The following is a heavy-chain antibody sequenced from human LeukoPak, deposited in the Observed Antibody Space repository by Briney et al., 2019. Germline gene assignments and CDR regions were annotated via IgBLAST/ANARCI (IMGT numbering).Heavy chain of an antibody. V-gene: IGHV3-23*01. Sequence: GGSLRLSCAASGFTFSSYAMSWVRQAPGKGLEWVSAISGSGGSTYYADSVKGRFTISRDNSKNTLYLQMNSLRAEDTAVYYCVRVGTLPGYAFDIWGQGTMVTVSS. CDR3: VRVGTLPGYAFDI. D-gene: IGHD4-23*01. CDR2: ISGSGGST. CDR1: GFTFSSYA. J-gene: IGHJ3*02.